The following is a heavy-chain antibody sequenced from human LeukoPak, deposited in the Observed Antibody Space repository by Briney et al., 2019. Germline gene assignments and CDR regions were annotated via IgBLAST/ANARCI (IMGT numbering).Heavy chain of an antibody. CDR3: AKDIGDSSPYYFDY. D-gene: IGHD4-17*01. CDR1: GFTFSSYW. CDR2: ISSNGGNT. J-gene: IGHJ4*02. Sequence: GGSLRLSCAASGFTFSSYWMSWVRQAPGKGLEWVSGISSNGGNTYNADSVKGRFTISRDNSKNTLFLQMNGLRAEDTAVYYCAKDIGDSSPYYFDYWGQGTLVTVSS. V-gene: IGHV3-23*01.